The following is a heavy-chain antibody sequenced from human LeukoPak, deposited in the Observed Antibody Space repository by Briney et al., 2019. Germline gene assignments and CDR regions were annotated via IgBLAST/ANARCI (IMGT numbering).Heavy chain of an antibody. J-gene: IGHJ6*02. D-gene: IGHD3-10*01. CDR1: GGSISSYY. CDR2: IYYSGST. Sequence: SETLSLTCTVSGGSISSYYWSWIRQPPGKGLEWIGYIYYSGSTNYNPSLKSRVTISVDTSKNQFSLKLSSVTAADTAVYYCARHNADYYGSGSYYTTYYYGMDVWGQGTTVTVSS. V-gene: IGHV4-59*08. CDR3: ARHNADYYGSGSYYTTYYYGMDV.